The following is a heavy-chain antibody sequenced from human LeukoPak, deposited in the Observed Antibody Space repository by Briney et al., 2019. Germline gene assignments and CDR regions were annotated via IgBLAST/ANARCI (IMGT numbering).Heavy chain of an antibody. D-gene: IGHD3-22*01. CDR3: ARHPDYDSSGTFDY. CDR1: GGSISXYY. Sequence: SEXXSLTCTVSGGSISXYYWSWXRXPPGKGLEWIGYIYYSGSTNYNPSLKSRVTISVDTSKNQFSLKLSSVTAADTAVYYCARHPDYDSSGTFDYWGQGTLVTVSS. J-gene: IGHJ4*02. V-gene: IGHV4-59*08. CDR2: IYYSGST.